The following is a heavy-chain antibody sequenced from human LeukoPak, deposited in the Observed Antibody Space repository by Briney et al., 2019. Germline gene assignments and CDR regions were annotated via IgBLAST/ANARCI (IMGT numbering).Heavy chain of an antibody. CDR2: INWNGGST. CDR1: GFTFDDYG. CDR3: AKDCDYGDYGAGYYFDY. Sequence: GGSLRLSCAASGFTFDDYGMSWVRQAPGKGLEWVSGINWNGGSTGYADSVKGRFTISRDNSKNTLYLQMNSLRAEDTAVYYCAKDCDYGDYGAGYYFDYWGQGTLVTVSS. V-gene: IGHV3-20*04. D-gene: IGHD4-17*01. J-gene: IGHJ4*02.